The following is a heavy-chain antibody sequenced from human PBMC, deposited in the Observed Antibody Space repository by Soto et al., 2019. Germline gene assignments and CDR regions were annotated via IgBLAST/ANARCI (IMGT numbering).Heavy chain of an antibody. D-gene: IGHD6-13*01. Sequence: ASVKVSCKASGYTFTSYGISWVRQAPGQGLEWMGWISAYNGNTNYAQKLQGRVTMTTDTSTSTAYMELRSLRSDDTAVYYCARFHSNRRRGSWSNYYYYYYMDVWGKGTTVTVSS. CDR3: ARFHSNRRRGSWSNYYYYYYMDV. CDR1: GYTFTSYG. V-gene: IGHV1-18*01. J-gene: IGHJ6*03. CDR2: ISAYNGNT.